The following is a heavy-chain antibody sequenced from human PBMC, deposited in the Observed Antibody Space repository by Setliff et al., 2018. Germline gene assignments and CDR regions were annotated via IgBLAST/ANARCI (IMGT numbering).Heavy chain of an antibody. Sequence: SETLSLTCTVSGGSISSGSNYWSWIRQPAGKGLEWIGHIDPSGNTNYSPSLKSRVTISGDTSKNQFSLKVNSVTAADTAVYYCARSPSSGAYWNPRPFYSDYWARGTLVTVSS. D-gene: IGHD1-26*01. J-gene: IGHJ4*02. CDR2: IDPSGNT. CDR3: ARSPSSGAYWNPRPFYSDY. CDR1: GGSISSGSNY. V-gene: IGHV4-61*09.